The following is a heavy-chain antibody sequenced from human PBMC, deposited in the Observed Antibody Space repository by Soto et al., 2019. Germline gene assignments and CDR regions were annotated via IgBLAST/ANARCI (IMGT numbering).Heavy chain of an antibody. D-gene: IGHD3-9*01. V-gene: IGHV4-39*01. CDR2: IFYSGTT. CDR1: GDSISGSSYY. J-gene: IGHJ2*01. CDR3: AKTGPYDILTYWYFDF. Sequence: SETLSLTCTVSGDSISGSSYYWVWIRQPPGRGLEWIGSIFYSGTTYYNPSLKSRVTISIDTSKNQFSLKLTSVTAADTAVYYCAKTGPYDILTYWYFDFWGRGTLVTVSS.